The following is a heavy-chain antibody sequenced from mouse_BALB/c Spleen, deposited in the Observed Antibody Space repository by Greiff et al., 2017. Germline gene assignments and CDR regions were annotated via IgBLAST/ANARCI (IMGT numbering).Heavy chain of an antibody. CDR3: ASPYGYDWDYYAMDY. V-gene: IGHV7-3*02. Sequence: EVKVVESGGGLVQPGGSLRLSCATSGFTFTDYYMSWVRQPPGKALEWLGFIRNKANGYTTEYSASVKGRFTISRDNSQSILYLQMNTLRAEDSATYYCASPYGYDWDYYAMDYWGQGTSVTVSS. D-gene: IGHD2-2*01. CDR2: IRNKANGYTT. CDR1: GFTFTDYY. J-gene: IGHJ4*01.